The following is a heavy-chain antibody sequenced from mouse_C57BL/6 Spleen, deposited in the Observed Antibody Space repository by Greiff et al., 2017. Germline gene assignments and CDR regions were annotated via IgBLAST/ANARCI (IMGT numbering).Heavy chain of an antibody. CDR1: GFTFSSYA. D-gene: IGHD2-5*01. J-gene: IGHJ1*03. Sequence: EVHLVESGGGLVKPGGSLKLSCAASGFTFSSYAMSWVRQTPEKRLEWVATISDGGSYTYYPDNVKGRFTISRDNAKNNLYLQMSHLKSEDTAMYYCARDGDSNWYFDVWGTGTTVTVSS. CDR3: ARDGDSNWYFDV. CDR2: ISDGGSYT. V-gene: IGHV5-4*01.